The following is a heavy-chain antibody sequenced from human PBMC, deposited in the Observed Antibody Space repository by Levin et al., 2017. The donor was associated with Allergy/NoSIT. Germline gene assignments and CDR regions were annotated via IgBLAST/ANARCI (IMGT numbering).Heavy chain of an antibody. V-gene: IGHV1-58*01. D-gene: IGHD3-22*01. J-gene: IGHJ3*02. CDR1: GFTFTSSA. CDR3: AATPITYYYDSSGYTRDAFDI. CDR2: IVVGSGNT. Sequence: KISCKASGFTFTSSAVQWVRQARGQRLEWIGWIVVGSGNTNYAQKFQERVTITRDMSTSTAYMELSSLRSEDTAVYYCAATPITYYYDSSGYTRDAFDIWGQGTMVTVSS.